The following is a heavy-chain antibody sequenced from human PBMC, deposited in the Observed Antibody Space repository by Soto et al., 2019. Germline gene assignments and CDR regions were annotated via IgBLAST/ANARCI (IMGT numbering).Heavy chain of an antibody. CDR1: GGSFSCYY. Sequence: SDTLSLTCSVSGGSFSCYYWSWIRQPPGKGLEWIGEIIHTGSTNYNPSLKSRITISVDTSKKQFSLKLSSVTAADTAVYYCARVGQPPSDYWGQGTLVTVSS. CDR2: IIHTGST. J-gene: IGHJ4*02. CDR3: ARVGQPPSDY. D-gene: IGHD2-2*01. V-gene: IGHV4-34*12.